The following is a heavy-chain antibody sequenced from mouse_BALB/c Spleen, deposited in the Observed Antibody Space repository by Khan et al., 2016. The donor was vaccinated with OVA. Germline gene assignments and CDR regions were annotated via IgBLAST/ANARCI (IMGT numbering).Heavy chain of an antibody. CDR3: ARRGLRWDFDY. Sequence: QVQLKQSGAELAKPGASVKMSCKASGYTFINYWILWVKQRPGQGLEWIGYINPSTGYTEYNQNFKDKATLTADKSSSTAYMQLSSLTYEDSAVYYCARRGLRWDFDYWGQGTTLTVSS. CDR1: GYTFINYW. V-gene: IGHV1-7*01. D-gene: IGHD1-1*01. CDR2: INPSTGYT. J-gene: IGHJ2*01.